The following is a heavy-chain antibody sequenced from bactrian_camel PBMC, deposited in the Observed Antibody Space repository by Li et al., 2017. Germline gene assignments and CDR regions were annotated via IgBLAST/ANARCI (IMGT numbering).Heavy chain of an antibody. V-gene: IGHV3S1*01. CDR2: INSGGGST. D-gene: IGHD1*01. CDR1: GFDFRGAW. J-gene: IGHJ7*01. Sequence: HVQLVESGGGLVQPGGSLRLSCTTSGFDFRGAWMYWVRQAPGKGLEWVSTINSGGGSTYYGDSVKGRFTISKDSAKRILYLQMNALQPDDTAVYTCALGARTGSTNDCTPWGMDYWGQGTQVTVS.